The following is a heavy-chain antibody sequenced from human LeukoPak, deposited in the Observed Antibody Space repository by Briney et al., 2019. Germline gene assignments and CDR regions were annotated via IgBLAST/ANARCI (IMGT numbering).Heavy chain of an antibody. Sequence: SETLSLTCAVYGGSFSDYYWSWIRQPPGKGLEWIGEINHSGSTNYNPSLKSRVTISVDTSKNQFSLKLSSVTAADTAVYYCAAIVVVPAAPDYWGQGTLVTVSS. CDR1: GGSFSDYY. D-gene: IGHD2-2*01. CDR2: INHSGST. V-gene: IGHV4-34*01. J-gene: IGHJ4*02. CDR3: AAIVVVPAAPDY.